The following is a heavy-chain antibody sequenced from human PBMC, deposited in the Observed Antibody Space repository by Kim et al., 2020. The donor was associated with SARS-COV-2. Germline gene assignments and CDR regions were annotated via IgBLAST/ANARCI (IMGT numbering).Heavy chain of an antibody. CDR1: GFTFSNYW. CDR3: AKGGQITKVSSLDY. CDR2: IKGDGTYP. V-gene: IGHV3-74*01. D-gene: IGHD4-4*01. Sequence: GGSLRLSCAASGFTFSNYWMHWVRQAPGKGLVWVSRIKGDGTYPSYADSVKGRFTISRDNAKNTLNLQMYSLRAEDTAVYYCAKGGQITKVSSLDYWGQG. J-gene: IGHJ4*02.